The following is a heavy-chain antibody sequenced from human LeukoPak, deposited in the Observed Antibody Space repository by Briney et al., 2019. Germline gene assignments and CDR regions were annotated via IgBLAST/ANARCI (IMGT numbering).Heavy chain of an antibody. CDR3: ARSFDY. CDR2: MNPNSGNT. V-gene: IGHV1-8*01. J-gene: IGHJ4*02. Sequence: ASVKVSCKVSGYTLTELSMHWVRQATGQGLEWMGWMNPNSGNTGYAQKFQGRVTMTRNTSISTAYMELSSLRSEDTAVYYCARSFDYWGRGTLVTVSS. CDR1: GYTLTELS.